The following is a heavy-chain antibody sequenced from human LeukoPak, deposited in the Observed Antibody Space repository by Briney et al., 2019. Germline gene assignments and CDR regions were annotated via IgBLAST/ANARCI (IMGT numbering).Heavy chain of an antibody. CDR3: ARQIWFGELLQED. J-gene: IGHJ4*02. V-gene: IGHV4-34*01. CDR2: INHSGST. Sequence: SETLSLTCAVYGGSFSGYYWSWIRQPPGKGLEWIGEINHSGSTNYNPSLKSRVTISVDTSKNQFSLKLSSVTAADTAVYYCARQIWFGELLQEDWGQGTLVTVSS. CDR1: GGSFSGYY. D-gene: IGHD3-10*01.